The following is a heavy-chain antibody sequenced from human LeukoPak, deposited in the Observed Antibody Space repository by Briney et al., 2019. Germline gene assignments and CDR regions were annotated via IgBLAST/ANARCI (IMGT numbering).Heavy chain of an antibody. V-gene: IGHV3-21*06. CDR3: TRDGTAPGLYFDL. Sequence: GGSLRLSCAASGFTFSSYSMNWVRQAPGKGLEWVSSISSSSSYIYYADSVKGRFTISRDNTKNSLFLQMNSLRAEDTAVYYCTRDGTAPGLYFDLWGQGTLVTVSS. D-gene: IGHD6-13*01. CDR2: ISSSSSYI. J-gene: IGHJ4*01. CDR1: GFTFSSYS.